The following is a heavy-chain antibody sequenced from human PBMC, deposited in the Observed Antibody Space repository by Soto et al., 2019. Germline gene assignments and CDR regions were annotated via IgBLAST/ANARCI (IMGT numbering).Heavy chain of an antibody. Sequence: QVQLVQSGAEVKKPGSSVKVSCKASGGTFSSYRINWVRQAPGQGLEWVGGIVPIYRTADYAQKFQGRVNMTADESARTSYMELRSLKSQDTAVYYCVRDSGAKLSSSWGQGTLVTVSS. CDR1: GGTFSSYR. J-gene: IGHJ4*02. CDR2: IVPIYRTA. V-gene: IGHV1-69*01. CDR3: VRDSGAKLSSS. D-gene: IGHD6-13*01.